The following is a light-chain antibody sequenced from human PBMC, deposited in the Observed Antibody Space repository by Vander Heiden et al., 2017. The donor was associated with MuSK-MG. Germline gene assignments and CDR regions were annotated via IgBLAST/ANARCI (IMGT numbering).Light chain of an antibody. J-gene: IGKJ4*01. CDR2: WAS. Sequence: DIVMTQSPDTLALSLGERATINCRSSQSVLYNSNNYLAWYQQKPVRPPRLLIYWASAREAGVPDRFNGSGSGTDFTLTSSNRQADDVTVYYCQQIVNTLPLTFGGGTKVXIK. V-gene: IGKV4-1*01. CDR3: QQIVNTLPLT. CDR1: QSVLYNSNNY.